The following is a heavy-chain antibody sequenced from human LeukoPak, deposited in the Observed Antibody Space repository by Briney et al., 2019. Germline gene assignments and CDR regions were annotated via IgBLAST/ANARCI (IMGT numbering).Heavy chain of an antibody. D-gene: IGHD6-13*01. CDR3: ARDLPRYSSSWPEQGY. CDR1: GFTFSGYY. J-gene: IGHJ4*02. CDR2: ISESASAM. V-gene: IGHV3-11*04. Sequence: PGGSLRLSCAASGFTFSGYYMGWIRQAPGKGLDWLSYISESASAMSYADSVKGRFTISRDNAKNSLYLQMNSLRAEDTAVYYCARDLPRYSSSWPEQGYWGQGTLVTVSS.